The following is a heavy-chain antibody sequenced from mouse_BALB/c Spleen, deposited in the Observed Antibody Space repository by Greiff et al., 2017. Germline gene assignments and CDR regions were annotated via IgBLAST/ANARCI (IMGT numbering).Heavy chain of an antibody. V-gene: IGHV5-6-5*01. J-gene: IGHJ2*01. Sequence: EVQGVESGGGLVKPGGSLKLSCAASGFTFSSYAMSWVRQTPEKRLEWVASISSGGSTYYPDSVKGRFTISRDNARNILYLQMSSLRSEDTAMYYCARGGGGALSATVVAHFDYWGQGTTLTVSS. D-gene: IGHD1-1*01. CDR3: ARGGGGALSATVVAHFDY. CDR1: GFTFSSYA. CDR2: ISSGGST.